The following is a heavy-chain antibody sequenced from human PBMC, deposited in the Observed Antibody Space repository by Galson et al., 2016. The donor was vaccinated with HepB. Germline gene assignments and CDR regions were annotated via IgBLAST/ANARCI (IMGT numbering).Heavy chain of an antibody. D-gene: IGHD1-26*01. CDR3: AKARSGSYQF. V-gene: IGHV3-23*01. CDR1: GFTFNNYA. J-gene: IGHJ4*02. CDR2: ISGNGAST. Sequence: SLRLSCAASGFTFNNYAMSWVRRAPGKGLEWVSLISGNGASTYYADSVKGRFTISRDNSKNTLYLQMNSLRAEDTAVYYCAKARSGSYQFWGLGTLVTVSS.